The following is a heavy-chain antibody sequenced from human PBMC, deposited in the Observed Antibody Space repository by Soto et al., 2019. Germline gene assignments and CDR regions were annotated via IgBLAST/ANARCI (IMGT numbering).Heavy chain of an antibody. D-gene: IGHD1-26*01. CDR1: GGPISSGGYY. Sequence: QVQLQESGPGLVKPSQTLSLTCTVSGGPISSGGYYWSWIRQHPGKGLEWIGYIYYSGSTYYNPSRKRRVRLPVDTSRNQLSLKLSSVTAAETAVYDCAGGLRDDSGGNWFDPWGQGTLVAVSS. V-gene: IGHV4-31*03. CDR3: AGGLRDDSGGNWFDP. J-gene: IGHJ5*02. CDR2: IYYSGST.